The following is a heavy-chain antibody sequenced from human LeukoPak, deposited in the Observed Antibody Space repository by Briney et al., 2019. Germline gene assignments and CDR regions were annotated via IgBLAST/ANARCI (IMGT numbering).Heavy chain of an antibody. J-gene: IGHJ4*02. CDR2: ISSSGSTI. Sequence: GGFLRLSCAASGLTFSSYEMNWVRQAPGKGLEWVSYISSSGSTIYYADSVKGRFTISRDNAKNSLYLQMNSLRAEDTAVYYCARELYWIDYWGQGTLVTVSS. CDR3: ARELYWIDY. CDR1: GLTFSSYE. D-gene: IGHD2-15*01. V-gene: IGHV3-48*03.